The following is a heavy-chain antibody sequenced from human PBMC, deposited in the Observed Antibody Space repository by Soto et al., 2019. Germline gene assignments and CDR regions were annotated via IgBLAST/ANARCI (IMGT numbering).Heavy chain of an antibody. D-gene: IGHD2-8*01. CDR3: ARSPGVTLPKYYFDY. J-gene: IGHJ4*02. V-gene: IGHV3-30-3*01. Sequence: PGGSLRLSCAASGFTFSSYAMHWVRQAPGKGLEWVAVISYDGSNKYYADSVKGRFTISRDNSKNTLYLQMNSLRAEDTAVYYCARSPGVTLPKYYFDYWGQGTLVTVSS. CDR2: ISYDGSNK. CDR1: GFTFSSYA.